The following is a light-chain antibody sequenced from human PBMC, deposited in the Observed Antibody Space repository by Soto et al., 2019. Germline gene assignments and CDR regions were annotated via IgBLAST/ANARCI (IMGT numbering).Light chain of an antibody. CDR2: AAS. J-gene: IGKJ1*01. CDR3: QQCGSSPWT. V-gene: IGKV3-20*01. Sequence: EIVMTQSPATLSVSPGERATLSCWASQSISSNLAWYQQKAGQAPRLLIYAASSRATGIPDRFSGGGSGTDFTLTISRLEPEDFAVYYCQQCGSSPWTFGQGTKVDI. CDR1: QSISSN.